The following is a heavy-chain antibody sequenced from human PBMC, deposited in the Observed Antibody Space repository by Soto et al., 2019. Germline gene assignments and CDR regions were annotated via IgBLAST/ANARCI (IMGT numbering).Heavy chain of an antibody. J-gene: IGHJ3*02. V-gene: IGHV4-61*08. Sequence: PSETLSLTCTVSGGSISSGGYYWSWIRQHPGKGLEWIGYIYYSRSTNYNPSLKSRVTISVDTSKNQFSLKLSSVTAADTAVYYCARPRSPHDAFDIWGQGTMVTVSS. CDR2: IYYSRST. CDR1: GGSISSGGYY. CDR3: ARPRSPHDAFDI.